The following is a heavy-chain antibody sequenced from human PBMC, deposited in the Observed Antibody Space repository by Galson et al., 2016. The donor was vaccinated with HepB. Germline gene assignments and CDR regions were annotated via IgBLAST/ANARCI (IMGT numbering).Heavy chain of an antibody. J-gene: IGHJ6*02. V-gene: IGHV1-8*01. CDR1: GYTFSSFD. CDR2: MISKSGDT. Sequence: SVKVSCKASGYTFSSFDINWVRQATGQGLEWMGWMISKSGDTAYAQEFQGRVRMTRDTSINTAYMELSSLRPDDTAVYFCARGKELSTDYYGMDVWGQGTTVTVSS. CDR3: ARGKELSTDYYGMDV. D-gene: IGHD1-7*01.